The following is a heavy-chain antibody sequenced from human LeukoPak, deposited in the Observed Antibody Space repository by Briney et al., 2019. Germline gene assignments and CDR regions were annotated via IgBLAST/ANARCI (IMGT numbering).Heavy chain of an antibody. CDR1: GGSFSGYY. V-gene: IGHV4-34*01. J-gene: IGHJ5*02. D-gene: IGHD4-17*01. CDR3: ARHPDYGDYLTLSEYWFDP. Sequence: PSETLSLTCAVYGGSFSGYYWSWIRQPPGKGLEWIGEINHSGSTNYNPSLKSRVTISVDTAKTQSSLKLRSVTAADTPVYCCARHPDYGDYLTLSEYWFDPWGQGTLGTVSS. CDR2: INHSGST.